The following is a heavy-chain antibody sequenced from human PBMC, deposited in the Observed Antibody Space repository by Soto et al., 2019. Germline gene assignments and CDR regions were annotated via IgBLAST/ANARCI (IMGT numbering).Heavy chain of an antibody. D-gene: IGHD5-12*01. CDR3: EGSWT. J-gene: IGHJ1*01. CDR2: ISGTTDRT. V-gene: IGHV3-23*02. Sequence: EVQVLESGGGLVQPGGSLRLSCAASGFTIRNYAMSWVRQAPGKALEWVAGISGTTDRTYYRDSVEGRFTIFKDTSKNTLYLEMNSLIAEDTALYRCEGSWTWGQGTLVTVSS. CDR1: GFTIRNYA.